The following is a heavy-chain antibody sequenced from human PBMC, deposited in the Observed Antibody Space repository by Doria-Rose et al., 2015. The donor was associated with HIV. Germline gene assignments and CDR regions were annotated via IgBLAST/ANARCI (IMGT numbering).Heavy chain of an antibody. CDR1: GVSLSSPGMG. V-gene: IGHV2-26*01. J-gene: IGHJ4*02. D-gene: IGHD6-13*01. CDR2: IISDDER. CDR3: ARIKSSRWYHKYYFDF. Sequence: QITLKESGPVLVKPTETLTLTCTVSGVSLSSPGMGVSWIRQPPGKALEWLAVIISDDERSYQTSLKSRLTISRGTSKSQVVLTMTDMDPVDTATYYCARIKSSRWYHKYYFDFWGQGTLVIVSA.